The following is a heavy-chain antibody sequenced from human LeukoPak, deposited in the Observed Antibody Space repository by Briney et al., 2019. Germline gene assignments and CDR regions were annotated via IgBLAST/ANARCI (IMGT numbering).Heavy chain of an antibody. Sequence: GGSLRLSCAASGFTFSSYAMSWVRQAPGKGLEWVSAISGSGGSTYYEDSVKGRFTISRDNPKNTLYLQMNSLRAEDTAVYYCAKDPSGYCSGGSCYSGWFDPWGQGTLVTVSS. V-gene: IGHV3-23*01. CDR2: ISGSGGST. D-gene: IGHD2-15*01. J-gene: IGHJ5*02. CDR1: GFTFSSYA. CDR3: AKDPSGYCSGGSCYSGWFDP.